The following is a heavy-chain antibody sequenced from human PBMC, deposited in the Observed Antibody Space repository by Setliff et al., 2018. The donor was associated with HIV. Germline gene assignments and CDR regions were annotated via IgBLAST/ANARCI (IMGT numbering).Heavy chain of an antibody. Sequence: PGGSLRLSCEASGFTFSSYSLNWVRQTPGKGLEWVSFISSSGTYIYYADSVKGRFTISRDNAKNSLYLQVNSLRAEDTAVYYCARDVSWRVRTYIDYWGQGALVTVSS. V-gene: IGHV3-21*04. CDR2: ISSSGTYI. CDR3: ARDVSWRVRTYIDY. CDR1: GFTFSSYS. D-gene: IGHD3-3*01. J-gene: IGHJ4*02.